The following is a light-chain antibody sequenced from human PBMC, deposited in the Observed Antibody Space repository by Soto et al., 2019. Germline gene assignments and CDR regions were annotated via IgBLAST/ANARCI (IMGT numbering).Light chain of an antibody. CDR3: SSYAASNNFYFV. CDR2: EVT. CDR1: SSDVGGYNY. Sequence: QSDLTQPPSASGSPGQSVTISCTGTSSDVGGYNYVSWYQQYPGRAPKLMIYEVTKRPSGVPDSFSGSKSGNTASLTVSGLQAEDEADYYCSSYAASNNFYFVFGGGTKLTVL. V-gene: IGLV2-8*01. J-gene: IGLJ3*02.